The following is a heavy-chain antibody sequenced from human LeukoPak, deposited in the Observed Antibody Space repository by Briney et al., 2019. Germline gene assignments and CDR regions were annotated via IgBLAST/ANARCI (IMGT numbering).Heavy chain of an antibody. CDR1: GYTSTSYG. CDR2: ISAYKGKT. CDR3: ARGQAVGATNDFDY. Sequence: ASVKVSCKASGYTSTSYGISWVRQAPGQGLEWMGWISAYKGKTNYAQKLQGRVTMTTDTSTSTAYMELRSLRSDDTAVYYCARGQAVGATNDFDYWGQGTLVTVSS. J-gene: IGHJ4*02. D-gene: IGHD1-26*01. V-gene: IGHV1-18*01.